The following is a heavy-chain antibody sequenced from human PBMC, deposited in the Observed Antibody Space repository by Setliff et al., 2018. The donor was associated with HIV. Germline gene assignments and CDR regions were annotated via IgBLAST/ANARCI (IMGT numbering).Heavy chain of an antibody. CDR2: LSDSGDRT. Sequence: PGGSLRLSCAASGFTFSDYYMSWIRQAPGKGLEWVSSLSDSGDRTYYVDSVKGRFTISRDNSKNTLYLQMNSLRAEDTAVYYCAKHECSGGCYYYMDVWGKGTTVTV. D-gene: IGHD2-15*01. J-gene: IGHJ6*03. CDR3: AKHECSGGCYYYMDV. CDR1: GFTFSDYY. V-gene: IGHV3-23*01.